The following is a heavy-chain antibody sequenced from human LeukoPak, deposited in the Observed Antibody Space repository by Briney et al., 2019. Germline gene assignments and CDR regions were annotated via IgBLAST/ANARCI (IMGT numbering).Heavy chain of an antibody. J-gene: IGHJ6*03. Sequence: NASETLSLTCAVYGGSFSGYYWSWIRQPPGKGLEWIGEINHSGSTNYTPSLKSRVTISVDTSKNQFSLKLSSVTAADTAVYYCARGNMSKPNYDFWSGYYNYYYYYYMDVWGKGTTVTVSS. CDR3: ARGNMSKPNYDFWSGYYNYYYYYYMDV. CDR2: INHSGST. CDR1: GGSFSGYY. V-gene: IGHV4-34*01. D-gene: IGHD3-3*01.